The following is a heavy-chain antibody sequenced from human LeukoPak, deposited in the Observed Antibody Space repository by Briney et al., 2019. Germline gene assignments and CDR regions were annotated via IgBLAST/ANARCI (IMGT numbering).Heavy chain of an antibody. CDR2: LNPNSGDT. D-gene: IGHD3-10*01. J-gene: IGHJ3*02. CDR3: ARGTTHLWFGEGGNALDI. V-gene: IGHV1-2*02. Sequence: GASVKVSCEASGYTFTSYGISWVRQAPGQGLEWMGWLNPNSGDTKDALKFQGRVTMTRDTSINTAYMELSRLTSDDTAVYYCARGTTHLWFGEGGNALDIWGQGTMVTVSS. CDR1: GYTFTSYG.